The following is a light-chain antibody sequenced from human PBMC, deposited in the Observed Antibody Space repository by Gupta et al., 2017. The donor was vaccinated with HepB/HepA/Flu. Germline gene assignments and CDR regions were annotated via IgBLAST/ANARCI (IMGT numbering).Light chain of an antibody. CDR3: QQGNNFSGT. V-gene: IGKV1D-12*01. J-gene: IGKJ5*01. Sequence: DIQMTQSPSSVSASVGDRVTITCRASQGIGNWLAWYQQRPGKAPKLLIYGASSLQSGVPSRFSGSGSGTDFTLTISSLQPEDFATYYCQQGNNFSGTFGQGTRLEIK. CDR1: QGIGNW. CDR2: GAS.